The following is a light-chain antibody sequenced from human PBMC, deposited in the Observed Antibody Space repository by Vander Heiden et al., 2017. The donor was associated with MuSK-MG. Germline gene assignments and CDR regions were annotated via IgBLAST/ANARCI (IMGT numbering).Light chain of an antibody. V-gene: IGLV7-46*01. CDR2: DTT. J-gene: IGLJ2*01. Sequence: HAVVTQQTPLPVPPEWTVTLTCGPSTGPVTIGHYPYWFQQRPGQAPRTLIYDTTNKQSRTPARFSGSLLGGKAALTLSGAQPEDEADYYCLLSYNGVRVFGGGTKLTVL. CDR3: LLSYNGVRV. CDR1: TGPVTIGHY.